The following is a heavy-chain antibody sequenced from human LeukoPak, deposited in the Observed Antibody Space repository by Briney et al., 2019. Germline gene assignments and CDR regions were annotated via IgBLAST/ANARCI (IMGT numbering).Heavy chain of an antibody. CDR1: GGSISSSNW. J-gene: IGHJ4*02. D-gene: IGHD6-19*01. Sequence: SETLSLTCAVSGGSISSSNWWSWVRQPPGKGLEWIGEIYHSGSTNYNPSLKSRVTISVDTSKNQFSLKLSSVTAADTAVYYCAREDGSSGSAIDYWGQGTLVTVSS. V-gene: IGHV4-4*02. CDR2: IYHSGST. CDR3: AREDGSSGSAIDY.